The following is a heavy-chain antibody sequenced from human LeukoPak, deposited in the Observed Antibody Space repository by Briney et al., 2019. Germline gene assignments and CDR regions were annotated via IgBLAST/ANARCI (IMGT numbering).Heavy chain of an antibody. J-gene: IGHJ4*02. CDR2: IYYSGDT. V-gene: IGHV4-59*01. CDR3: ARARPGNDGGNFDY. D-gene: IGHD1-1*01. CDR1: GGSIRSYY. Sequence: SETLSLTCTVSGGSIRSYYWSWSRQPPGKGLEWIGFIYYSGDTYYNPSLKSRVTISVDTSKNQFSLKLSSVTAADTAVYYCARARPGNDGGNFDYWGQGTLFTVSS.